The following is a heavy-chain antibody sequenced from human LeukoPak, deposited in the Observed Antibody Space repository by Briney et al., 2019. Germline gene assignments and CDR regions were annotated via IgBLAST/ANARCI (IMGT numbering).Heavy chain of an antibody. CDR1: GFTLRSYA. Sequence: GGPLRLSCAASGFTLRSYAMMGVRRAPGKGREGVSAISGSGGSTYYADAVKGRFTISRDNSKNTLYLQMNSLRAEDTGVYYCAKDPGYGSGRYYNWRGGSGNYWGQGTLVTVSS. J-gene: IGHJ4*02. V-gene: IGHV3-23*01. CDR2: ISGSGGST. D-gene: IGHD3-10*01. CDR3: AKDPGYGSGRYYNWRGGSGNY.